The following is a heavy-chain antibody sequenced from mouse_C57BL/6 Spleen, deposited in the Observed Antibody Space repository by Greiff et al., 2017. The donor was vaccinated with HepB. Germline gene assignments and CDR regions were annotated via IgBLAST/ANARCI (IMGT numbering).Heavy chain of an antibody. V-gene: IGHV1-64*01. CDR3: ASSIVFDY. J-gene: IGHJ2*01. Sequence: QVQLKQPGAELVKPGASVKLSCKASGYTFTSYWLHWVKQRPGQGLEWIGMIHPNSGSTNYNEKFKSKATLTVDKSSSTAYMQLSSLTSEDSAVYYCASSIVFDYWGQGTTLTVSS. CDR2: IHPNSGST. CDR1: GYTFTSYW. D-gene: IGHD2-12*01.